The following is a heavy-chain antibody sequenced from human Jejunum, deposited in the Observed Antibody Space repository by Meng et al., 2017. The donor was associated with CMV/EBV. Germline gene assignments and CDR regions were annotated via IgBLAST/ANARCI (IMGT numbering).Heavy chain of an antibody. Sequence: QEPGPGRLQPSQTLPLPFTVSGGSISSSDYCWSLIRQPPGKGLEWIGYISYIGSTYYNPSLKSRLTMSIDKSTNQVSLMLSSVTAADTAVYYCARGGYGSGSYYPRPFDYWGQGTLVTVSS. CDR1: GGSISSSDYC. CDR2: ISYIGST. J-gene: IGHJ4*02. CDR3: ARGGYGSGSYYPRPFDY. D-gene: IGHD3-10*01. V-gene: IGHV4-30-4*01.